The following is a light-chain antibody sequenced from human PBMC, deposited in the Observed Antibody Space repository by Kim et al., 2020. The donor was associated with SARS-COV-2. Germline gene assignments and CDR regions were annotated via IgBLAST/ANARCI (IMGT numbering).Light chain of an antibody. CDR1: QSVGNNY. CDR3: NQSATSPLT. J-gene: IGKJ4*01. CDR2: NAF. V-gene: IGKV3-20*01. Sequence: EIVLTQSPATLSLSPGERATLSCRASQSVGNNYLAWFQQNPGQAPRLLIYNAFSRDAGIPDRFSGSGSGTDFTLTISRLEPEDFAFYYCNQSATSPLTFGGGTKVDIK.